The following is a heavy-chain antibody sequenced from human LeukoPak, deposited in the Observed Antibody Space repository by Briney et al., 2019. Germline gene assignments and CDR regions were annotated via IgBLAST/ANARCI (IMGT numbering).Heavy chain of an antibody. CDR2: IKEDGSEK. CDR3: VRDAVTAY. Sequence: GGSLRLSCAASGFTFSKFWMSWVRQAPGKGLEWVANIKEDGSEKNYVDSVKGRFTISRDNAKNSLFLQMNSLRNEDTAVYYCVRDAVTAYWGPGTLVTVSS. D-gene: IGHD1-14*01. V-gene: IGHV3-7*01. CDR1: GFTFSKFW. J-gene: IGHJ4*02.